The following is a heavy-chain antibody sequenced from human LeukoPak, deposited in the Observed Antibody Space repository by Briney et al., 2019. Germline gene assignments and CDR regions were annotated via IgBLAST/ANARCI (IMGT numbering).Heavy chain of an antibody. CDR3: ARGYSSGWYGMTWFDP. J-gene: IGHJ5*02. CDR2: INPNSGGT. Sequence: ASVKVSCKASGYTFTGYYMHWVRQAPGQGLEWMGWINPNSGGTNYAQKFQGRVTMTRDTSISTAYMELSRLRSDDTAVYYCARGYSSGWYGMTWFDPWGQGTLVTVSS. CDR1: GYTFTGYY. D-gene: IGHD6-19*01. V-gene: IGHV1-2*02.